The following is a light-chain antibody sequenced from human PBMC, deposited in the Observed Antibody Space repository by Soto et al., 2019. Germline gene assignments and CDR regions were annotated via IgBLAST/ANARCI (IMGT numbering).Light chain of an antibody. CDR2: DAS. V-gene: IGKV1-39*01. CDR1: QSISSY. Sequence: DIQMTQSPSSLSASVGDRGTITCRASQSISSYLNWYQQKPGKAPKLLIYDASSLHSGVPSRFSGSGSGTDFTLTISSLQPEDFATYYCQQSYSTPRTFGQGTRVDIK. J-gene: IGKJ1*01. CDR3: QQSYSTPRT.